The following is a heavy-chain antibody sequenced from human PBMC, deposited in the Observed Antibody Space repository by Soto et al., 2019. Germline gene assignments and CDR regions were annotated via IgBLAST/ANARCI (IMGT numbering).Heavy chain of an antibody. V-gene: IGHV1-69*02. CDR2: IIPILGIA. Sequence: SVKVSCKASGYTFTSYTISWVRQAPGQGLEWMGRIIPILGIANYAQKFQGRVTITADKSTSTAYMELSSLRSEDTAVYYCASALAVAGTRYYFDYWGQGTLVTVSS. CDR3: ASALAVAGTRYYFDY. D-gene: IGHD6-19*01. CDR1: GYTFTSYT. J-gene: IGHJ4*02.